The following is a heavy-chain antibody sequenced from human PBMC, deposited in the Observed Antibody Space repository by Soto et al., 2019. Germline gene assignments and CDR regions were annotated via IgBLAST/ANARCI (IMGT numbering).Heavy chain of an antibody. D-gene: IGHD6-19*01. Sequence: PSETLSLTCSVCGGSVSSDASHWSCIRQHPGKKLCGFGFIFSVGGTSTNPSLKSRLSISVNTTRNQFSLLVTSGTASETGVYFCAKVFSSGWYVNSWGRGTLVTVAS. CDR3: AKVFSSGWYVNS. V-gene: IGHV4-61*08. CDR1: GGSVSSDASH. J-gene: IGHJ4*02. CDR2: IFSVGGT.